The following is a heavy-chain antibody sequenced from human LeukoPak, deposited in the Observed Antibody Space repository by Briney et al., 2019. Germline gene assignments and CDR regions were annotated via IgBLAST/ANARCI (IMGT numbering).Heavy chain of an antibody. CDR2: VHYSGSI. Sequence: SETLSLTCTVSGASISSSSYYWAWIRQPPGKGLEWIGSVHYSGSIYYNPSLKSRATLSVDTSKNEFSLRLTSVTAADTALYFCTVGANYYDRNTACFIDYWGQGTLVTVSS. J-gene: IGHJ4*02. CDR1: GASISSSSYY. V-gene: IGHV4-39*07. D-gene: IGHD3-22*01. CDR3: TVGANYYDRNTACFIDY.